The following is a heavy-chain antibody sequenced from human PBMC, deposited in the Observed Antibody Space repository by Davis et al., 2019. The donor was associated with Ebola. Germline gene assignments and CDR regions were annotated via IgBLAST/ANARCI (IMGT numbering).Heavy chain of an antibody. Sequence: GESLKISCAASGFTFSGSAMHWVRQASGKGLEWVGRIRSKANSYATAYAASVKGRFTISRDDSKNTAYLKMNSLKTEDTAVYYCTGSGSGKPDYWGQGTLVTVSS. D-gene: IGHD3-10*01. V-gene: IGHV3-73*01. CDR2: IRSKANSYAT. CDR3: TGSGSGKPDY. J-gene: IGHJ4*02. CDR1: GFTFSGSA.